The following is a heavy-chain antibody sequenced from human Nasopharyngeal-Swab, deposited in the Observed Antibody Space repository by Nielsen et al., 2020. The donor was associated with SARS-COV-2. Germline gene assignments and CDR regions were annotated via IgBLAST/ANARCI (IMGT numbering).Heavy chain of an antibody. CDR3: ARGYSSSYFSYYYYGLDV. V-gene: IGHV4-39*01. J-gene: IGHJ6*02. Sequence: WIRQPPGKGLEWGGSIYYSGSTYYNPSPKRRVTIAVDTSKNQFSLKLSSVTAADTAVYYCARGYSSSYFSYYYYGLDVWGQGTTVTVSS. D-gene: IGHD6-6*01. CDR2: IYYSGST.